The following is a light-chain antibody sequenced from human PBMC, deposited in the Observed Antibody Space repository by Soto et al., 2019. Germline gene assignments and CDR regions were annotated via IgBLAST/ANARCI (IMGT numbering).Light chain of an antibody. CDR2: DDN. J-gene: IGLJ3*02. CDR3: QYYDSRLSGWGWV. V-gene: IGLV1-51*01. CDR1: SSNIGGNS. Sequence: QSVLTQPPSVSAAPGQKVTISCSGSSSNIGGNSVSWYQQLPGTAPKLLIYDDNKRPSGIPDRFSGSKSGTSATLGITGFQTGDEADYYCQYYDSRLSGWGWVFGGGTKVTVL.